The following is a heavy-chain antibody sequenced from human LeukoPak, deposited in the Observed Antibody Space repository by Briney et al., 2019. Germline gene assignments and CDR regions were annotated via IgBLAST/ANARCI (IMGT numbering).Heavy chain of an antibody. J-gene: IGHJ4*02. D-gene: IGHD3-9*01. Sequence: RASVKVSCKASGYTFTSYGISWVPQAPGQGLEWMGWISAYNGNTNYAQKLQGRVTMTTDTSTSTAYMELRSLRSDDTAVYYCARVKYDILTGYYDYWGQGTLITVSS. CDR2: ISAYNGNT. CDR3: ARVKYDILTGYYDY. V-gene: IGHV1-18*01. CDR1: GYTFTSYG.